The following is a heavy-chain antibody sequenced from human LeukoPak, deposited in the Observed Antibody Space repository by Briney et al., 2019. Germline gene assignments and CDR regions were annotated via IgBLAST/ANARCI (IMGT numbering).Heavy chain of an antibody. J-gene: IGHJ3*02. CDR1: GGSISSSSYY. V-gene: IGHV4-39*01. D-gene: IGHD3-16*02. Sequence: SETLSLTCTVSGGSISSSSYYWGWIRQPPGKGLEWIGSIYYSGSTYYNPSLKSRVTISVDTSKNQFSLKLSSVTAADTAVYYCARAIMITFGGVIADTDAFDIWGQGTMVTVSS. CDR2: IYYSGST. CDR3: ARAIMITFGGVIADTDAFDI.